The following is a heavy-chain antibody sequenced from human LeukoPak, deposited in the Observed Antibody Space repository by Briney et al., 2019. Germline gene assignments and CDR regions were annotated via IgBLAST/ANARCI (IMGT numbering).Heavy chain of an antibody. CDR2: IKQDGSEK. CDR1: GFTFSSYW. Sequence: PGGSLRLSCAASGFTFSSYWMSWVRQAPGKGLEWVANIKQDGSEKYYVDSVKGRFTISRDNAKKSLYLQMNSLRPEDTAVYYCARAGSSWYGYFQHWGQGTLVTVSS. V-gene: IGHV3-7*03. J-gene: IGHJ1*01. D-gene: IGHD6-13*01. CDR3: ARAGSSWYGYFQH.